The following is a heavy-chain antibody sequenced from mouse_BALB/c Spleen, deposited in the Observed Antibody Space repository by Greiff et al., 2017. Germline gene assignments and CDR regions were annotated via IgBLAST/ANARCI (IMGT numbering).Heavy chain of an antibody. CDR3: ARRDGNYGYIDV. CDR2: INPYNGDT. V-gene: IGHV1-20*02. D-gene: IGHD2-1*01. J-gene: IGHJ1*01. Sequence: EVQLQQSGPELVKPGASVKISCKASGYSFTGYFMNWVMQSHGKSLEWIGRINPYNGDTFYNQKLKGKATLTVDKSSSTAHMELRSLASEDSAVYYFARRDGNYGYIDVWGAGTTVTVSS. CDR1: GYSFTGYF.